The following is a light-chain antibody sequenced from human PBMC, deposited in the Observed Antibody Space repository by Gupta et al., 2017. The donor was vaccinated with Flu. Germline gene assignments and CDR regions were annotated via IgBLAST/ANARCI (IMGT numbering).Light chain of an antibody. CDR3: QQDRSDSAT. V-gene: IGKV1-5*03. Sequence: PSTLSASVGDRVTITCRASQTIYEWLAWFQQKPGKAPKILIYKASSVGRGVPSRFSGGGSGTDFTLTISSLQPDDFATYYCQQDRSDSATFGQGTKVEIK. CDR1: QTIYEW. J-gene: IGKJ1*01. CDR2: KAS.